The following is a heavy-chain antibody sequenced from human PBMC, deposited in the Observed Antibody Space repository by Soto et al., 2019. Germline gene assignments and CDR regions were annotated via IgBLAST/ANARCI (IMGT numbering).Heavy chain of an antibody. CDR2: INQSGST. CDR3: ARGPVVPAAHSYFDS. Sequence: SETLSLTCAVYGGSFSGYYWSWFRQPPGMGLEWIGEINQSGSTNYNASLKSRVTISVDTSKNQFSLKVTSLTAADTAVYYCARGPVVPAAHSYFDSWGQGTLVTVSS. J-gene: IGHJ4*02. D-gene: IGHD2-2*01. V-gene: IGHV4-34*01. CDR1: GGSFSGYY.